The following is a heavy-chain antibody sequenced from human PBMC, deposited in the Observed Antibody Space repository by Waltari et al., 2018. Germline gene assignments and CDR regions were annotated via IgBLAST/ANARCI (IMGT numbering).Heavy chain of an antibody. CDR2: IVPVFGRA. D-gene: IGHD5-18*01. CDR1: GVSLRSYA. Sequence: QVHVVQSGAEVKKPGSSVKVSCKASGVSLRSYAISWVRQAPGHGLEWMGGIVPVFGRASYAQKFQGRVTITADESTRTAYLEVNSLTSEDTAVYYCGVGGNTAMVHYYYYLDVWGKGTTVSISS. CDR3: GVGGNTAMVHYYYYLDV. V-gene: IGHV1-69*12. J-gene: IGHJ6*03.